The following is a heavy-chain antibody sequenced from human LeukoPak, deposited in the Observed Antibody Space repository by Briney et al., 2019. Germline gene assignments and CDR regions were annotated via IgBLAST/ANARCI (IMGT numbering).Heavy chain of an antibody. J-gene: IGHJ6*03. CDR1: GGSFSGYY. CDR3: ARAVGYCSSTSCYTLYYYYYYMDV. CDR2: INHSGST. D-gene: IGHD2-2*02. Sequence: SETLSLTCAVYGGSFSGYYWSWIRQPPGKGLEWIGKINHSGSTNYNPSLKSRVTISVDTSKNQFSLKLSSVTAADTAVYYCARAVGYCSSTSCYTLYYYYYYMDVWAKGPRSPSP. V-gene: IGHV4-34*01.